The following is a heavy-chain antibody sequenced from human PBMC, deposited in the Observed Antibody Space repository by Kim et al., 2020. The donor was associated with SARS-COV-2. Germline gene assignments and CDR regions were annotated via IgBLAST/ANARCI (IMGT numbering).Heavy chain of an antibody. D-gene: IGHD6-13*01. Sequence: YADSVKGRLTISRDNSKNTLYLQMNSLRAEDTAVYYCARDPAAGHLDYWGQGTLVTVSS. V-gene: IGHV3-30*01. CDR3: ARDPAAGHLDY. J-gene: IGHJ4*02.